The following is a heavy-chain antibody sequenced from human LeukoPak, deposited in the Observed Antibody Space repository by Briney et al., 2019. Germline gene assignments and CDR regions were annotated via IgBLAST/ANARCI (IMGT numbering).Heavy chain of an antibody. Sequence: GGSLRLSCAASGFTFSSYWMSWVRQAPGKGLEWVANIKQDGSEKYYVDSVKGRFTISRDNAKNSLYLQMNSLRAEDTAVYYCARDTPRGSGWYYFDYWGQGTLVTVSS. CDR2: IKQDGSEK. D-gene: IGHD6-19*01. J-gene: IGHJ4*02. CDR1: GFTFSSYW. CDR3: ARDTPRGSGWYYFDY. V-gene: IGHV3-7*01.